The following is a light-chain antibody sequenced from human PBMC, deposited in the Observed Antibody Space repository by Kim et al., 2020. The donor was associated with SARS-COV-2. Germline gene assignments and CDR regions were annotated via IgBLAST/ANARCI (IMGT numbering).Light chain of an antibody. V-gene: IGKV1-39*01. J-gene: IGKJ4*01. CDR3: QQSYSTRLT. CDR2: AAS. CDR1: QSISSY. Sequence: ASVGDRVTITCRASQSISSYLNWYQQKPGKAPNLLLYAASSLQSGVPSRFSGSGSGTDFTLTISSLQPEDFATYYCQQSYSTRLTFGGGTKVDIK.